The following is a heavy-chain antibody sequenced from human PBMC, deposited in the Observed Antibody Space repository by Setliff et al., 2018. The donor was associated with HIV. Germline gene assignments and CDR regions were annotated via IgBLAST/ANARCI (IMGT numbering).Heavy chain of an antibody. D-gene: IGHD4-17*01. CDR3: AKEASYGGSHFDY. CDR2: ISGGGGST. V-gene: IGHV3-23*01. J-gene: IGHJ4*02. Sequence: GESLRLSCAASGFTFSSYAMSWVRQAPGTGLERVSTISGGGGSTYFADSVKGRFTLSRDNSTNTLYLQMNSLRVEDTAIYYCAKEASYGGSHFDYWGQGTLVTVSS. CDR1: GFTFSSYA.